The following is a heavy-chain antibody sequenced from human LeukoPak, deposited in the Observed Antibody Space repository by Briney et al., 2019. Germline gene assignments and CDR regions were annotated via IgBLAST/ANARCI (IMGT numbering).Heavy chain of an antibody. Sequence: GGSLTLSCAASGFTFRNHWMHWVRQTPGKGLVWVSRISSDGSSTTYADSVKGRFTISRDNAKNTLYLQMNNLRAEDTAMYYCARDQRVTGRPDIDYWGQGTLVILSS. V-gene: IGHV3-74*03. J-gene: IGHJ4*02. CDR1: GFTFRNHW. CDR3: ARDQRVTGRPDIDY. CDR2: ISSDGSST. D-gene: IGHD6-6*01.